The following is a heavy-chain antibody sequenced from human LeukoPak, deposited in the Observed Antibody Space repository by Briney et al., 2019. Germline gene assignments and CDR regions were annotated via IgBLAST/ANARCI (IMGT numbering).Heavy chain of an antibody. D-gene: IGHD6-6*01. CDR2: INHSGST. V-gene: IGHV4-34*01. J-gene: IGHJ4*02. Sequence: SETLSLTCAVYGGSFSGYYWSWIRQPPGKGLEWIGEINHSGSTNYNPSLKSRVTISVDTSKNQFSLKLSSVTAADTAVYYCARVGRIAAHLDYWGQGTPVTVSS. CDR3: ARVGRIAAHLDY. CDR1: GGSFSGYY.